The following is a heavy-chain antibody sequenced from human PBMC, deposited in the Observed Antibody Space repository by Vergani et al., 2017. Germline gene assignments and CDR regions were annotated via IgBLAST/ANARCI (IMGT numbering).Heavy chain of an antibody. V-gene: IGHV4-34*01. D-gene: IGHD2-15*01. CDR2: INHSGST. CDR3: ARGGGRVAILRRYYFDG. CDR1: GGSFSGYY. Sequence: QVQLQQWGAGLLKPSETLSLTCAVYGGSFSGYYWSWIRQPPGKGLEWIGEINHSGSTNYNPSLKTRVTISVDTSKNQFSLNLRSVTAAHTAVYCCARGGGRVAILRRYYFDGWSEGWLVTVSS. J-gene: IGHJ4*01.